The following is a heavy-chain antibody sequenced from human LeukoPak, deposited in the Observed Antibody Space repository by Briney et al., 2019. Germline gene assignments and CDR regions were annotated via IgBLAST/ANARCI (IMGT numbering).Heavy chain of an antibody. V-gene: IGHV3-30*02. Sequence: GGSLRLSCAASAFTFSSYDMHWVRQAPGKGLEWVAFIRYDGRNKYYADSVKGRFTISRDNSKNTLYLQMNSLSAEDTAVYYCARDGAGRHYFDYWGQGTLVTVSS. CDR2: IRYDGRNK. CDR3: ARDGAGRHYFDY. CDR1: AFTFSSYD. D-gene: IGHD3-16*01. J-gene: IGHJ4*02.